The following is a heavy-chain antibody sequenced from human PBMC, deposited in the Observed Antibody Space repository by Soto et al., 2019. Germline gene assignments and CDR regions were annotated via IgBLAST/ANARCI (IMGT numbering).Heavy chain of an antibody. Sequence: QLQLLESGSGLVKPSQTLSLTCSVSGGSINSGRSSWNWIRQPPGKGLAWIAYISPSGSTYYTPSLNSRVTISVDKSKNQSALKLTALTAADTAAYYCVSESTPSGPSWFDTGGPGILVTVSS. V-gene: IGHV4-30-2*01. J-gene: IGHJ5*02. CDR2: ISPSGST. D-gene: IGHD2-8*02. CDR1: GGSINSGRSS. CDR3: VSESTPSGPSWFDT.